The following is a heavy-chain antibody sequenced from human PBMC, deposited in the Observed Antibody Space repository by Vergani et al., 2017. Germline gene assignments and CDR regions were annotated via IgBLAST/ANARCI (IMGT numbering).Heavy chain of an antibody. CDR1: GFTFSSYG. D-gene: IGHD3-3*01. J-gene: IGHJ4*02. Sequence: VQLVESGGGLVKPGGSLRLSCAASGFTFSSYGMHWVRQAPGKGLEWVAVIWYDGSNKYYADSVKGRFTISRDNSKNTLYLQMNSLRAEDTAVYYCAKDRDFWSGYYTPISNYFDYWGQGTLVTVSS. CDR3: AKDRDFWSGYYTPISNYFDY. V-gene: IGHV3-33*06. CDR2: IWYDGSNK.